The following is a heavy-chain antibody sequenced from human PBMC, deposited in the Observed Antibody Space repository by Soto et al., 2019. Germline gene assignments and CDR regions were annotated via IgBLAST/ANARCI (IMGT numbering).Heavy chain of an antibody. CDR1: GYTFTSYG. V-gene: IGHV1-18*01. D-gene: IGHD3-3*01. J-gene: IGHJ6*02. CDR3: ARGGKLRFLEWSRDYYYYGMDV. Sequence: GASVKVSCKASGYTFTSYGISWVRQAPGQGLEWMGWISAYNGNTNYAQKLQGRVTMTTDTSTSTAYMGLRSLRSDDTAVYYCARGGKLRFLEWSRDYYYYGMDVWGQGTTVTVSS. CDR2: ISAYNGNT.